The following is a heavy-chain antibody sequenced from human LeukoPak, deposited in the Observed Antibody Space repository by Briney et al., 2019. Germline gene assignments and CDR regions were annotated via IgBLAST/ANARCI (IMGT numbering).Heavy chain of an antibody. CDR1: GYSISRGYY. V-gene: IGHV4-38-2*01. CDR3: ARAMVRGIWFDP. D-gene: IGHD3-10*01. CDR2: IYHSGST. Sequence: SETLSLTCAVSGYSISRGYYWGWIRQPPGKGLEWIGSIYHSGSTYYNPSLKSRVTISVDTSKNQFSLKLSSVTAADTAVCYCARAMVRGIWFDPWGQGTLVTVSS. J-gene: IGHJ5*02.